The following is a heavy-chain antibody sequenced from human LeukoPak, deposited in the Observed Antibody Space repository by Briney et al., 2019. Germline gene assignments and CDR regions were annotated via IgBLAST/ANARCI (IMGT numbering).Heavy chain of an antibody. Sequence: SETLSLTCTVSGGSISSYYWSWIRQPAGKGLEWIGRIYTSGSTNYNPSLKSRVTISVDTSKNQFSLELSSVTAADTAVYYCARGENYDSSGYYLFDYWGQGTLVTVSS. D-gene: IGHD3-22*01. CDR1: GGSISSYY. CDR3: ARGENYDSSGYYLFDY. J-gene: IGHJ4*02. CDR2: IYTSGST. V-gene: IGHV4-4*07.